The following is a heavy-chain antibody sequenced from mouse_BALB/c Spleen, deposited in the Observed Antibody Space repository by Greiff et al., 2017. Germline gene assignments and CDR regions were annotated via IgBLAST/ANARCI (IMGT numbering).Heavy chain of an antibody. CDR1: GYSITSDYA. V-gene: IGHV3-2*02. J-gene: IGHJ3*01. CDR2: ISYSGST. Sequence: DVKLVESGPGLVKPSQSLSLTCTVTGYSITSDYAWNWIRQFPGNKLEWMGYISYSGSTSYNPSLKSRISITRDTSKNQFFLQLNSVTTEDTATYYCARGITFAYWGQGTLVTVSA. CDR3: ARGITFAY. D-gene: IGHD2-4*01.